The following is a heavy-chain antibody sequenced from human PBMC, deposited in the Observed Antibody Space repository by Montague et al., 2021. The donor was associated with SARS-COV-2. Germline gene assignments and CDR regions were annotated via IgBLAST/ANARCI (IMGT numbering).Heavy chain of an antibody. Sequence: SETLSLTCTVSGGSISSYCWSWIRQPPGKGLEWIGYIYYSGSTNXXPSLKSRVTISVDTSKNQFSLKLSSVTAADTAVYYCARRSLGYCSGGSCYSGYDYWGQGTLVTVSS. CDR2: IYYSGST. D-gene: IGHD2-15*01. CDR3: ARRSLGYCSGGSCYSGYDY. J-gene: IGHJ4*02. CDR1: GGSISSYC. V-gene: IGHV4-59*01.